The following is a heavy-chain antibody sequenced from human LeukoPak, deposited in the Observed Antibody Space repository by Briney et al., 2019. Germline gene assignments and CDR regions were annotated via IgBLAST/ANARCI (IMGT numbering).Heavy chain of an antibody. J-gene: IGHJ6*03. D-gene: IGHD3-3*01. CDR1: GGSISSHY. CDR2: IYYSGST. Sequence: SETLSLTCTVSGGSISSHYWSWIRQPPGKGLEWIGYIYYSGSTNYNPSLKSRVTISVDTSKNQFSLKLSSVTAADTAVYYCARGLYDFWSGYYTGYYYYYYMDVWGKGTTVTVSS. CDR3: ARGLYDFWSGYYTGYYYYYYMDV. V-gene: IGHV4-59*11.